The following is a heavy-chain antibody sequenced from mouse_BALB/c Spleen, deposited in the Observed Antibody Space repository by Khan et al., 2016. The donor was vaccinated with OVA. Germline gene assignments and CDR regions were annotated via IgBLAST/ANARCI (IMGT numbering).Heavy chain of an antibody. J-gene: IGHJ3*01. D-gene: IGHD1-3*01. CDR1: GYTFTSYY. Sequence: QVQLQQPGAELVKPGASVKLSCKASGYTFTSYYIYWVKQRPGQGLEWIGEINPSNGGSNFNEKFKNKATLTVDNSSSTTYMQLSSLASEDSAVYYCTRGGYSSFAYWGQGTLVTVSA. V-gene: IGHV1S81*02. CDR3: TRGGYSSFAY. CDR2: INPSNGGS.